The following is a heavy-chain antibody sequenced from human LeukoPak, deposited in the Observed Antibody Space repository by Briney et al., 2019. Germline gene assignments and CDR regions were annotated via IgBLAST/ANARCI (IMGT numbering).Heavy chain of an antibody. D-gene: IGHD4-11*01. J-gene: IGHJ6*02. CDR2: ISSSSSTI. V-gene: IGHV3-48*02. CDR1: GFTFSSYS. Sequence: PGGSLRLSCAASGFTFSSYSMNWVRQAPGKGLEWVSYISSSSSTIYYADSVKGRFTISRDNAKNSLYLQMNSLRDEDTAVYYCARDLMTTVTTRRYYGMDVRGQGTTVTVSS. CDR3: ARDLMTTVTTRRYYGMDV.